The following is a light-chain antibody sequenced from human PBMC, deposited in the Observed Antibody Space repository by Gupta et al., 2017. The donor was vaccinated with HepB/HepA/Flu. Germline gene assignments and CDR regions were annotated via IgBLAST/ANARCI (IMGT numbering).Light chain of an antibody. V-gene: IGKV4-1*01. CDR3: QQHYSTPLT. Sequence: DIVMTQSPDSLAVSLGERATINCKSSQSVLYSSNNKNNLAWYQQKPGQPPKLLIYWASTRESGVPDRFSGSGSGTXFTLTIXSLQAEDVAVYYCQQHYSTPLTFGXGTKVEIK. J-gene: IGKJ4*01. CDR1: QSVLYSSNNKNN. CDR2: WAS.